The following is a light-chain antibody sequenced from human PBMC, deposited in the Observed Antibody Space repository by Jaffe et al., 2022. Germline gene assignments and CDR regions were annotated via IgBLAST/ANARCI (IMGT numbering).Light chain of an antibody. CDR3: QQYYSYQNT. CDR1: QGISSY. V-gene: IGKV1-8*01. J-gene: IGKJ2*01. CDR2: AAS. Sequence: AIRMTQSPSSFSASTGDRVTITCRASQGISSYLAWYQQKPGKAPKLLIYAASTLQSGVPSRFSGSGSGTDFTLTISCLQSEDFATYYCQQYYSYQNTFGQGTKLEIK.